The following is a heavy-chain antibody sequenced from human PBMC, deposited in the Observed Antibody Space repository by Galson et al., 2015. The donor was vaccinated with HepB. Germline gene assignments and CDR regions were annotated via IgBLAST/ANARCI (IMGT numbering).Heavy chain of an antibody. J-gene: IGHJ4*02. CDR1: GYSFTSYW. Sequence: QSGAEVKKPGESLKISCKGSGYSFTSYWIGWVRQMPGKGLEWMGIIYPGDSDTRYSPSFQGQVTISADKSISTAYLQWSSLKASDTAMYYCARRVEKLIAAAGISPSLSYYFDYWGQGTLVTVSS. CDR3: ARRVEKLIAAAGISPSLSYYFDY. V-gene: IGHV5-51*03. CDR2: IYPGDSDT. D-gene: IGHD6-13*01.